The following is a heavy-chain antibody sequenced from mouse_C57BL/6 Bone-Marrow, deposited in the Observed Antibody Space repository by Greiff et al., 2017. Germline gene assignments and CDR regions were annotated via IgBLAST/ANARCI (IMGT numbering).Heavy chain of an antibody. Sequence: VKLQESGAELVRPGTSVKMSCKASGYTFTNYWIGWAKQRPGHGLEWIGDIYPGGGYTNYNEKFKGKATLTADKSSSTACTQFSSLTSEDSAIYYCARHSNYGYAMDYWGQGTSVTVSS. CDR2: IYPGGGYT. J-gene: IGHJ4*01. D-gene: IGHD2-5*01. V-gene: IGHV1-63*01. CDR1: GYTFTNYW. CDR3: ARHSNYGYAMDY.